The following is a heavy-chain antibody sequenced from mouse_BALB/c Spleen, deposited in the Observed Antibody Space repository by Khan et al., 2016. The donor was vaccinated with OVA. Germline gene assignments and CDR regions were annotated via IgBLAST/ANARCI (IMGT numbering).Heavy chain of an antibody. CDR2: IYPGSANA. V-gene: IGHV1-84*02. CDR1: GYPFTHYY. CDR3: AGGFDF. Sequence: QIQLVQSGPELVKPGASVKISCKASGYPFTHYYINWVKQKPGQGLEWIGWIYPGSANAKYNENFKGKATLTVDTSSTTAFMQLSSLTSEDTAVYFCAGGFDFWGQGTTLTVSS. J-gene: IGHJ2*01.